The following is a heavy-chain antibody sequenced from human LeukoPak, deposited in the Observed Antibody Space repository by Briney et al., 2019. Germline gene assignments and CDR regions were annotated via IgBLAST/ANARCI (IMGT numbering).Heavy chain of an antibody. CDR1: GRSLSRYY. J-gene: IGHJ4*02. V-gene: IGHV4-59*07. CDR2: IYYSGST. Sequence: PSDPLSLTCTVWGRSLSRYYWSWLRHPPGRGLEGGGYIYYSGSTNYNPSLKSRVTISVDTSKNQFSLRLSSVTAADTAVYYCARAGGSGLFDYWGQGTLVTVSS. D-gene: IGHD3-10*01. CDR3: ARAGGSGLFDY.